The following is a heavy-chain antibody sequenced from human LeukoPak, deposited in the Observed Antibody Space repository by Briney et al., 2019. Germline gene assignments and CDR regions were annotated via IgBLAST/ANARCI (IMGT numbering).Heavy chain of an antibody. D-gene: IGHD2-15*01. V-gene: IGHV3-21*01. Sequence: PGGSLRLSCAASGFTFSSYSMNWVRQAPGKGLEWVSSISSSSSYIYYADSVKGRFTISRDNAKNSLYLQMNSLRDEDTAVYYCARLYCSGGSCYFFDYWGQGTLVTVSS. CDR1: GFTFSSYS. CDR2: ISSSSSYI. J-gene: IGHJ4*02. CDR3: ARLYCSGGSCYFFDY.